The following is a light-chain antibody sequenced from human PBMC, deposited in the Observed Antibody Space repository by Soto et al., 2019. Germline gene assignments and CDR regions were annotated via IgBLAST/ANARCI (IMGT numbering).Light chain of an antibody. J-gene: IGKJ1*01. CDR3: PHFSCWPPKT. Sequence: IVLTQSPGTLSLSPGERATLSCRPSQSVDKHLHWYQQKLGQAPRLLIYGAYTRATGIPARFSGSGSGSDFTLPIRSLRSEVFAVYYCPHFSCWPPKTFGEGTKVDI. V-gene: IGKV3-15*01. CDR2: GAY. CDR1: QSVDKH.